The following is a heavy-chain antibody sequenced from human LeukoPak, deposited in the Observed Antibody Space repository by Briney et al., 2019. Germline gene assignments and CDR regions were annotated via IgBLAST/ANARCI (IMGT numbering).Heavy chain of an antibody. CDR3: AKGLRFLEWSILYGSGSYVPYYMDV. J-gene: IGHJ6*03. CDR1: GYSISSGYY. Sequence: PSETLSLTCTVSGYSISSGYYWGWIRQPPGKGLEWIGRIYTSGSTNYNPSLRSRVTISVDTSKNQFSLKLSSVTAADTAVYYCAKGLRFLEWSILYGSGSYVPYYMDVWGKGTTVTVSS. V-gene: IGHV4-38-2*02. D-gene: IGHD3-10*01. CDR2: IYTSGST.